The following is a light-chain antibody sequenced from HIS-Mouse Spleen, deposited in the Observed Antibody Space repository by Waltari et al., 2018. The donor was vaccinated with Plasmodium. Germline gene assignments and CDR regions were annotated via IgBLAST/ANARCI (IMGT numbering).Light chain of an antibody. Sequence: DIQMTQYPSTLSASVGDRVTITCQASQSISSWLAWYQQKPGKAPKLLIYKASSVESGGPSRFSGSGSGTEFTLTISSLQPDDVATYYCQQYKSYWTFGQGTKVEIK. J-gene: IGKJ1*01. V-gene: IGKV1-5*03. CDR1: QSISSW. CDR2: KAS. CDR3: QQYKSYWT.